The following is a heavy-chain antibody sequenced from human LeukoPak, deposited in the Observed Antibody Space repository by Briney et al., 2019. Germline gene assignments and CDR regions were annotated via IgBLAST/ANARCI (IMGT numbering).Heavy chain of an antibody. V-gene: IGHV3-30*04. D-gene: IGHD3-9*01. CDR2: ISYDGSNK. Sequence: GGSLRLSCAASGFTFSSYAMHWVRQAPGKGLEWVAVISYDGSNKYYAESVKGRFTISRDNSKNTLYLQMNSLRAEDTAVYYCARAYWYDILTGYEGNDAFDIWGRGTMVTASS. CDR1: GFTFSSYA. CDR3: ARAYWYDILTGYEGNDAFDI. J-gene: IGHJ3*02.